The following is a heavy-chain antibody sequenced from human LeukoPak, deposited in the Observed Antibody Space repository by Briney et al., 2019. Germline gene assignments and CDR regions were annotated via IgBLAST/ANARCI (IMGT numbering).Heavy chain of an antibody. Sequence: PSQTLSLTCTVSGGSISSGGYYWSWIRQPPGKGLEWIGYIYHSGSTYYNPSLKSRVTISVDTSKNQFSLKLSSVTTADTAVYYCGRGSYRWDNWGQGTLVTVSS. CDR1: GGSISSGGYY. V-gene: IGHV4-30-2*01. D-gene: IGHD3-16*02. CDR2: IYHSGST. CDR3: GRGSYRWDN. J-gene: IGHJ4*02.